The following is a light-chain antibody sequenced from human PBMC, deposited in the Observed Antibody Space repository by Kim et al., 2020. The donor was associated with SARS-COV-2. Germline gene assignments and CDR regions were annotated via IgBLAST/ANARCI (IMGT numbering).Light chain of an antibody. CDR3: SAWDSSLSAWV. J-gene: IGLJ3*02. Sequence: RTTATLTCIGNSNNVGDQGAAWLQQHQGHPPKLLFYRNNNRPSGISERLSASRSGNTDSLTITALQPEDEADYYCSAWDSSLSAWVLGGGTQLTVL. CDR1: SNNVGDQG. CDR2: RNN. V-gene: IGLV10-54*01.